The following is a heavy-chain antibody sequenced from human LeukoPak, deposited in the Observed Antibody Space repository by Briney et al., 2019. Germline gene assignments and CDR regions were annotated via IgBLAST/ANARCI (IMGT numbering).Heavy chain of an antibody. CDR3: ARHYGEGGRLFDWLFNI. D-gene: IGHD3-9*01. CDR2: GHYSGTT. CDR1: GASLGGSY. Sequence: SETLSLTCTVSGASLGGSYWNWLRLPPGKGLEWIGFGHYSGTTKYSTALQSRVTVSVDTSKNQISLDLRSVTAADTAIHYCARHYGEGGRLFDWLFNIWGRGTLVTVSS. V-gene: IGHV4-59*08. J-gene: IGHJ1*01.